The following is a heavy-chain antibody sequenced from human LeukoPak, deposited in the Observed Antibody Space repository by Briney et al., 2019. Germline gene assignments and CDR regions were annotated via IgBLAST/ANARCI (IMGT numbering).Heavy chain of an antibody. Sequence: EASVKVSCKASGYTFTGYYMHWVRQAPGQGLEWMGWINPNSGGTNYAQKFQGRVTMTRDTSISTAYMELSRLRSDDTAVYYCAQREYSSGWSAFDIWGQGTMVTVSS. V-gene: IGHV1-2*02. CDR2: INPNSGGT. CDR3: AQREYSSGWSAFDI. D-gene: IGHD6-19*01. CDR1: GYTFTGYY. J-gene: IGHJ3*02.